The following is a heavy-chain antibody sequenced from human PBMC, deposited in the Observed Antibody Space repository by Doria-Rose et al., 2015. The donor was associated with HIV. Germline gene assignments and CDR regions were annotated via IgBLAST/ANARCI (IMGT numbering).Heavy chain of an antibody. Sequence: QVQLVESGAEVKKPGSSVKVSCKASGGTFSTYAISWVRQAPGQGLEWMGGIIPIFGTANYTQKFQGRVTITADKSTSTAYMELSSLRSEDTAVYYCAREGPLNYYGSGSYRPFDYWGQGTLVTVSS. J-gene: IGHJ4*02. D-gene: IGHD3-10*01. V-gene: IGHV1-69*06. CDR2: IIPIFGTA. CDR1: GGTFSTYA. CDR3: AREGPLNYYGSGSYRPFDY.